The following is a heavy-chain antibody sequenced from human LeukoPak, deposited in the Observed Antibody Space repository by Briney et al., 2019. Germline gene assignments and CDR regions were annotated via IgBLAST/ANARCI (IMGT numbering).Heavy chain of an antibody. CDR3: ATACSSTSCYSLTLGYYYYYGMDV. CDR1: GYTLTELS. Sequence: ASVKVSCKVSGYTLTELSMHWVRQAPGKGLEWMGGFDPEDGETIYAQKFQGRVTMTEDTSTDTAYMELSSLRSEDTAVYYCATACSSTSCYSLTLGYYYYYGMDVWGQGTTATVSS. V-gene: IGHV1-24*01. J-gene: IGHJ6*02. CDR2: FDPEDGET. D-gene: IGHD2-2*01.